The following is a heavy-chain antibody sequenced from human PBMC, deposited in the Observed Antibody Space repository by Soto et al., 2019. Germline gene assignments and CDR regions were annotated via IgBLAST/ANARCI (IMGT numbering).Heavy chain of an antibody. J-gene: IGHJ5*02. D-gene: IGHD2-2*01. CDR1: GCSISSYY. Sequence: SETLSLTCTVSGCSISSYYWSWIRQPAGKGLEWIGRIYTSGSTNYNPSLKSRVTMSVDTSKNQFSLKLSSVTAADTAVYYCARDLIVVVPAANLNWFDPWGQGTLVTVS. CDR3: ARDLIVVVPAANLNWFDP. CDR2: IYTSGST. V-gene: IGHV4-4*07.